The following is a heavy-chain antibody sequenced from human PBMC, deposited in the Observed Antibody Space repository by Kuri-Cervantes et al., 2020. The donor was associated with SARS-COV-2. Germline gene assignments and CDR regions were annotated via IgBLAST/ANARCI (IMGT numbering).Heavy chain of an antibody. V-gene: IGHV3-23*01. Sequence: ETLSLTCSVSGGSISSGDYFWTWVRQAPGKGLEWVSAISGSGGSTYYADSVKGRFTISRDNSKNTLYLQMNSLRAEDTAVYYCANLPAAINNYYYYYMDVWGKGTTVTVSS. J-gene: IGHJ6*03. CDR1: GGSISSGDYF. D-gene: IGHD2-2*02. CDR3: ANLPAAINNYYYYYMDV. CDR2: ISGSGGST.